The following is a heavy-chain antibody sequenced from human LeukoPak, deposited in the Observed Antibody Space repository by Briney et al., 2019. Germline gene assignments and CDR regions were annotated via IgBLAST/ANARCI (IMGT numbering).Heavy chain of an antibody. D-gene: IGHD3-3*01. CDR2: IYYSGST. CDR1: GGSISSSSYY. Sequence: SETLSLTCTVSGGSISSSSYYWGWIRQPPGKGLEWIGSIYYSGSTYYNPSLKSRVTISVDTSKIQFSLKLYSVTAADTAVYYCARDYLYYDFWSGYYGQHKVLDYWGQGTLVTVSS. J-gene: IGHJ4*02. V-gene: IGHV4-39*02. CDR3: ARDYLYYDFWSGYYGQHKVLDY.